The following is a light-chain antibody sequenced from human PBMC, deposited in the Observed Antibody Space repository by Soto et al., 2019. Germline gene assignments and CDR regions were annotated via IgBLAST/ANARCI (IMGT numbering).Light chain of an antibody. V-gene: IGLV2-14*03. CDR3: SSYTSSSLHV. J-gene: IGLJ1*01. CDR2: DVS. Sequence: QSVLAQPASVSGSPGQSITISCTGTSSDVGGYNYVSWYQQHPGKAPKLMIYDVSNRPSGVSNRFSVSKSGNTASLTISGLQAEDEADYYCSSYTSSSLHVFGTGTMVTV. CDR1: SSDVGGYNY.